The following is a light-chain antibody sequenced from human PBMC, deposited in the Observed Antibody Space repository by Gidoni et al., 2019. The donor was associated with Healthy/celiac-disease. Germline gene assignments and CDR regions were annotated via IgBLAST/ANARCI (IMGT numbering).Light chain of an antibody. Sequence: QSALTPPASASGSPGQSITISCTGTSSDVGGYNYVSWYQQHPGKAPNLMIYEVSNRPSRVYNRFSGSKSGNTASLTISGLQAEDEADYYCSSYTSSSTGVFGGGTKLTVL. CDR1: SSDVGGYNY. CDR3: SSYTSSSTGV. CDR2: EVS. J-gene: IGLJ3*02. V-gene: IGLV2-14*01.